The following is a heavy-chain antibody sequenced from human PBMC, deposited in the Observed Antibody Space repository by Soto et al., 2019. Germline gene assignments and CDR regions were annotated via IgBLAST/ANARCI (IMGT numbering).Heavy chain of an antibody. CDR1: GFTFSSYW. J-gene: IGHJ6*02. D-gene: IGHD3-3*01. CDR3: ASLGITIFVMDV. V-gene: IGHV3-7*03. CDR2: IKQDGSEK. Sequence: GGSLRLSCAASGFTFSSYWMSWVRQARGKGLEWVANIKQDGSEKYYVDSVKGRFTISRDNAKNSLYLQMNSLRAEDTAVYYCASLGITIFVMDVWGQGTTVTVSS.